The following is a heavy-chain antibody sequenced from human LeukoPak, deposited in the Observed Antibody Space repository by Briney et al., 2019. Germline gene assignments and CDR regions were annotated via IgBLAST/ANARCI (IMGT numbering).Heavy chain of an antibody. V-gene: IGHV1-8*01. CDR2: MNPNSGNT. Sequence: ASVKVSCKASGYTFTSYDINWVRQATGQGLEWMGWMNPNSGNTGYAQKFQGRVTVTRNTSISTAHMELSSLRSEDTAVYYCARPIAVAGTGDFQHWGQGTLVTVSS. D-gene: IGHD6-19*01. J-gene: IGHJ1*01. CDR1: GYTFTSYD. CDR3: ARPIAVAGTGDFQH.